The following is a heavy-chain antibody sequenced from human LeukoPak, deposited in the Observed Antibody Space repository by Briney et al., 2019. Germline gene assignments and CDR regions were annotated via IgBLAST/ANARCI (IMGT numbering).Heavy chain of an antibody. D-gene: IGHD6-19*01. Sequence: GGSLRLSCAASGFTFSSYSMDWVRQALGKGLEWVPSISSSSSYIYYADSVKGRFTISRDNAKNSLYLQMNSLRAEDTAVYYCARPGPVAGVDYWGQGTLVTVSS. CDR3: ARPGPVAGVDY. CDR2: ISSSSSYI. V-gene: IGHV3-21*01. J-gene: IGHJ4*02. CDR1: GFTFSSYS.